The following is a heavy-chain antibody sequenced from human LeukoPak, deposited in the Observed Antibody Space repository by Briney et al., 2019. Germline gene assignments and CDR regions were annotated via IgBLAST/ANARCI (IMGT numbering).Heavy chain of an antibody. CDR2: IIPIFGTA. Sequence: GASVKVSCKASGGTFSSYAISWVRQAPGQGLEWMGGIIPIFGTANYAQKFQGRVTITTDESTSTAYMELSSLRSEDTAVYYCARVPTRRYCSSTSCYEPYYFDYWGQGTLVTVSS. J-gene: IGHJ4*02. CDR3: ARVPTRRYCSSTSCYEPYYFDY. CDR1: GGTFSSYA. D-gene: IGHD2-2*01. V-gene: IGHV1-69*05.